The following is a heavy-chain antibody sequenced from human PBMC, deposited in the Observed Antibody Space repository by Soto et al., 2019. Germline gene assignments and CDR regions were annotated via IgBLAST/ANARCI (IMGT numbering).Heavy chain of an antibody. D-gene: IGHD2-15*01. CDR2: ISSSSYI. V-gene: IGHV3-21*01. CDR3: ATEVVVVAATRSYY. J-gene: IGHJ4*02. CDR1: GFTFSSYS. Sequence: PGGSLRLSCAASGFTFSSYSMNWVRQAPGKGLEWVSSISSSSYIYYADSVKGRFTISRDNAKNSLYLQMNSLRAEDTAVYYCATEVVVVAATRSYYWGQGTLVTVSS.